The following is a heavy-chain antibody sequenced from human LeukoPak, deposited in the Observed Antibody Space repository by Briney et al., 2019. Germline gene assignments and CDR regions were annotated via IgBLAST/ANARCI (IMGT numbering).Heavy chain of an antibody. CDR1: GFTFSSYG. Sequence: GGTLRLSCAASGFTFSSYGMSWVRQAPGKGLEWVSAISGSGGSTYYADSVKGRFTISRDNSKNTLYLQMNSLRAEDTAVYYCASADWNDGFGYWGQGTLVTVSS. CDR3: ASADWNDGFGY. CDR2: ISGSGGST. V-gene: IGHV3-23*01. D-gene: IGHD1-1*01. J-gene: IGHJ4*02.